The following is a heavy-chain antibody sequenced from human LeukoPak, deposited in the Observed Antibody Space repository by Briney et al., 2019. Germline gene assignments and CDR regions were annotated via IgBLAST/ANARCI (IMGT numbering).Heavy chain of an antibody. CDR3: AKRYGSGRSCYPLYY. V-gene: IGHV3-23*01. CDR2: ISGSGGST. D-gene: IGHD2-15*01. Sequence: PGGSLRLSCAASGFSFTSYAMSWVRQAPGKGLEWVSAISGSGGSTSYADSVRGRSTISRDNSKTTLYLQTNSLRAEDTAVYYCAKRYGSGRSCYPLYYWDQGTRVTVS. CDR1: GFSFTSYA. J-gene: IGHJ4*02.